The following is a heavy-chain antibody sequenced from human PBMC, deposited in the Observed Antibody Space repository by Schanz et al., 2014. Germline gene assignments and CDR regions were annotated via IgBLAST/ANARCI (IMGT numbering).Heavy chain of an antibody. CDR2: IKTKTDGGTT. Sequence: VQLVESGGGVVQPGRSLRLSCATSGFTFSSYGMHWVRQAPGKGLEWVGRIKTKTDGGTTDYAAPVKGRFTISRDDSTNTLYLQMNSLKTEDTAVYYCPTGGRRGYSHYFYGMDVWGQGTTVTVSS. CDR1: GFTFSSYG. CDR3: PTGGRRGYSHYFYGMDV. J-gene: IGHJ6*02. D-gene: IGHD5-18*01. V-gene: IGHV3-15*01.